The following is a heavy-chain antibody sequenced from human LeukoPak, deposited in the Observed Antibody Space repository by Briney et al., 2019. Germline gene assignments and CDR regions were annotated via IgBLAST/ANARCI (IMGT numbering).Heavy chain of an antibody. CDR2: ISYDGSNK. D-gene: IGHD6-19*01. CDR3: ARDWRIAVALGPISN. J-gene: IGHJ4*02. CDR1: GFTFSSYG. V-gene: IGHV3-30*03. Sequence: GGSLRLSCAASGFTFSSYGMHWVRQAPGKGLEWVAVISYDGSNKYYADSVKGRFTISRDNSKNTLYLQMNSLRAEDTAVYYYARDWRIAVALGPISNWGQGTLVTVSP.